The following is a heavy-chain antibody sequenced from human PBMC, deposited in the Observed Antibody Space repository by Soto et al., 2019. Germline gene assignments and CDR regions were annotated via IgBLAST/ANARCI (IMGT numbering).Heavy chain of an antibody. CDR3: AREPYHYDSSGYYDY. D-gene: IGHD3-22*01. V-gene: IGHV4-30-4*01. Sequence: ASETLSLTCTVSGGSISSGDYYWSWIRQPPGKGLEWIGYIYYSGTTYYNPSLKSRVIISVDTSKNQISLKLSSVTAADTAVYYCAREPYHYDSSGYYDYWGPGTLVTVSS. J-gene: IGHJ4*02. CDR1: GGSISSGDYY. CDR2: IYYSGTT.